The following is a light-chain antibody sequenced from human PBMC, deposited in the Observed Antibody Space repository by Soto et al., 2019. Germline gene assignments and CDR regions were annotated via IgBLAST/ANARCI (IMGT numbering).Light chain of an antibody. CDR3: SSYTSTSTYV. J-gene: IGLJ1*01. Sequence: QSVLTQPASVSGSPGQSITISCTGTSSDVGGYNYVSSYQQYPGKAPKLMIYHVSNRPSGVSNRFSGSKSGNSASLTISGLQAEDEADYYCSSYTSTSTYVFGTGTKVTVL. CDR2: HVS. V-gene: IGLV2-14*01. CDR1: SSDVGGYNY.